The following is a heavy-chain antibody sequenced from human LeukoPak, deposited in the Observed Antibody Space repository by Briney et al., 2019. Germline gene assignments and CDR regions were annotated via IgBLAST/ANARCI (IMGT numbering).Heavy chain of an antibody. D-gene: IGHD5-18*01. Sequence: SQTLSLTCTVSGGFISTYYWSWIRQPPGKGLEWIGFISYSGSTYHNPSLKSRVTMSVDTSKNQFSLNLRSVTAADTAVYYCARDRYSYGFWGQGILVTVSS. CDR3: ARDRYSYGF. V-gene: IGHV4-59*01. CDR2: ISYSGST. CDR1: GGFISTYY. J-gene: IGHJ4*02.